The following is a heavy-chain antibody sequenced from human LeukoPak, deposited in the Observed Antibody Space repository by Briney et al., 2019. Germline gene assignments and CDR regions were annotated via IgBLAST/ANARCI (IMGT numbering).Heavy chain of an antibody. CDR3: AKGGSGWSFQA. D-gene: IGHD6-19*01. V-gene: IGHV3-30*18. J-gene: IGHJ5*02. CDR1: GFTFSSYG. CDR2: ISYDGSNK. Sequence: GGSLRLSCAASGFTFSSYGMHWVRQAPGKGLEWVAVISYDGSNKYYADSVKGRFTISRDNSKNTLYLQMNSLRVEDTAMYFCAKGGSGWSFQAWGQGTLVTVSS.